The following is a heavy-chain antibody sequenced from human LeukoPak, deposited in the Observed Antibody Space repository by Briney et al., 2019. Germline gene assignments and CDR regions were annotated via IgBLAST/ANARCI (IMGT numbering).Heavy chain of an antibody. J-gene: IGHJ5*02. CDR3: ALCNETRDWFDP. CDR1: GFTFDDYA. V-gene: IGHV3-9*01. CDR2: ISWNSGSI. Sequence: GGSLRLSCAASGFTFDDYAMHWVRQAPGKGLEWVSGISWNSGSIGYADSVKGRFTISRDNAKNSLYLQMNSLRAEDTALYYCALCNETRDWFDPWGQGTLATVSS.